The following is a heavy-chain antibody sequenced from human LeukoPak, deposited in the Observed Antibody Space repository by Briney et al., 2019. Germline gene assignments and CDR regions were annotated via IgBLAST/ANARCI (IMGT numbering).Heavy chain of an antibody. Sequence: PSETLSLTCTVSGGSISSGSYYWSWIRQPAGKGLEWIGRIYTSGSTNYNPSLKSRVTISVDTSKNQFSLKLSSVTAADTAVYYCARLSITMVRGVIVGYYYYYYMDVWGKGTTVTISS. CDR2: IYTSGST. CDR1: GGSISSGSYY. V-gene: IGHV4-61*02. J-gene: IGHJ6*03. D-gene: IGHD3-10*01. CDR3: ARLSITMVRGVIVGYYYYYYMDV.